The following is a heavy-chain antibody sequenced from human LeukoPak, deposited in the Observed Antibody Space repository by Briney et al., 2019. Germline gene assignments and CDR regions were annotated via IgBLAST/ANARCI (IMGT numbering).Heavy chain of an antibody. CDR2: INPNSGGT. D-gene: IGHD2-2*01. CDR3: ARVSRSVVVPAAIPRYYFDY. CDR1: GYTFTGYY. J-gene: IGHJ4*02. Sequence: ASVKVSCKASGYTFTGYYMHWVRQAPGQGLEWMGWINPNSGGTNYAQKFQGRVTMTRDTSISTAYMELSRLRSDDTAVYYCARVSRSVVVPAAIPRYYFDYWGQGTLVTVSS. V-gene: IGHV1-2*02.